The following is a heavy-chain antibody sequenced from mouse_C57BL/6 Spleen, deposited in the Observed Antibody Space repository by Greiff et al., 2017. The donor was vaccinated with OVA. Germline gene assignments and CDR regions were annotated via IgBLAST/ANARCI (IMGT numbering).Heavy chain of an antibody. Sequence: QVQLQQPGAELVRPGSSVKLSCKASGYTFTSYWMDWVKQRPGQGLEWIGNIYPSDSETHYNQKFKDKATLTVDKSSSTAYMQLSSLTSEDSAVYYCARDDGSLDYWGQGTTLTVSP. D-gene: IGHD2-3*01. V-gene: IGHV1-61*01. CDR1: GYTFTSYW. CDR3: ARDDGSLDY. J-gene: IGHJ2*01. CDR2: IYPSDSET.